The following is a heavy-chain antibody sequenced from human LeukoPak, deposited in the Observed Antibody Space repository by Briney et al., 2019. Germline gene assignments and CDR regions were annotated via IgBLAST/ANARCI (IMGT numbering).Heavy chain of an antibody. CDR3: AKDRGYSYGHNYYYYGMDV. D-gene: IGHD5-18*01. Sequence: GGSLRLSCAASGFTFSSYSMYWVRQAPGKGLEWVSSISSSSSYIYYADSVKGRFTISRDNAKNSLYLQMNSLRAEDTAVYYCAKDRGYSYGHNYYYYGMDVWGQGTTVTVSS. J-gene: IGHJ6*02. CDR1: GFTFSSYS. V-gene: IGHV3-21*04. CDR2: ISSSSSYI.